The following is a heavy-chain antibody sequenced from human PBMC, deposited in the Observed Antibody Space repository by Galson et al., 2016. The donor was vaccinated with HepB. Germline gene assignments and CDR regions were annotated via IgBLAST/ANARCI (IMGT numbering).Heavy chain of an antibody. CDR3: TKDGDSTGYYYSKFN. CDR2: ISGRGVTT. D-gene: IGHD3-22*01. CDR1: VFTFSRSA. Sequence: SLRLSCAASVFTFSRSAMHWVRQAPGKGLDWVSAISGRGVTTYYADSVKGRFTISRDNSKNTLFLQMNSLRAEDTAVYYCTKDGDSTGYYYSKFNWGQGTLVTVSS. J-gene: IGHJ4*02. V-gene: IGHV3-23*01.